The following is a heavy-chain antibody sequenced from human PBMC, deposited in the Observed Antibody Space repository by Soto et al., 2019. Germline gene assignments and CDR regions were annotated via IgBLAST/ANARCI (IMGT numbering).Heavy chain of an antibody. V-gene: IGHV3-23*01. D-gene: IGHD3-3*01. J-gene: IGHJ6*03. Sequence: PGGSLRLSCAASGFTFSSYAMSWVRQAPGKGLEWDSAISGSGGSTCYADSVKGRFTISRDNSKNTLYLQMNSLRAEDTAVYYCAKGAYYDFWSGYWDYYYYMDVWGKGTTVTVS. CDR3: AKGAYYDFWSGYWDYYYYMDV. CDR1: GFTFSSYA. CDR2: ISGSGGST.